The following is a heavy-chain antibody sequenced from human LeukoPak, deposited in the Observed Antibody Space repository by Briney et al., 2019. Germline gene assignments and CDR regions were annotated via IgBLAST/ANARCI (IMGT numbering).Heavy chain of an antibody. Sequence: GGSLRLSCAASGFTFSGYGMHWVRQAPGKGLEWVAFIRYDGSSKYHADSVKGRFTISRDNSKNTLYLQMSSLTTDDTAVYYCARGRDYFDYWGQGTLVTVSS. J-gene: IGHJ4*02. CDR3: ARGRDYFDY. CDR2: IRYDGSSK. V-gene: IGHV3-30*02. CDR1: GFTFSGYG.